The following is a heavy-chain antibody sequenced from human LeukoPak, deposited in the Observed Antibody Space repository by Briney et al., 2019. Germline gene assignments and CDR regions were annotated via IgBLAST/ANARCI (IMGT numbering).Heavy chain of an antibody. CDR2: ISGSGGST. D-gene: IGHD6-19*01. CDR3: AKEEYSSGRDAFDI. V-gene: IGHV3-23*01. J-gene: IGHJ3*02. Sequence: GGSLRLSCAASGFTFSSYAMSWVRHAPRKGLEWVSAISGSGGSTYYADSVKGRFTISRDNSKNTLYLQMNSPRAEGTAVYYCAKEEYSSGRDAFDIWGQGTMVTVSS. CDR1: GFTFSSYA.